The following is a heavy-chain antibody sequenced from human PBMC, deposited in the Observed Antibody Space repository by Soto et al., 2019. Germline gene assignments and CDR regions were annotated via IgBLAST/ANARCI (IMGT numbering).Heavy chain of an antibody. Sequence: QVKLVESGGGVVQPGRSLRLSCAVSGFTVSTYGMHWVRQAPGKGLEWVAVISRDGGTKYYADSVKGRFTISRDNSRNTLLLEMNSLRGDDMAVYYCTGEVASGYWGQGTLVTVSS. D-gene: IGHD2-8*02. CDR3: TGEVASGY. V-gene: IGHV3-30*03. J-gene: IGHJ4*02. CDR2: ISRDGGTK. CDR1: GFTVSTYG.